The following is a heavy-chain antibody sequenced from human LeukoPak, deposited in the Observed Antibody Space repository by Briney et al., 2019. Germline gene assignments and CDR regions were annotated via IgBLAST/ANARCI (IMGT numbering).Heavy chain of an antibody. D-gene: IGHD5/OR15-5a*01. CDR3: ARGLYVSPLYYYYYMDV. CDR2: IIPIFGTA. CDR1: GGTFSSYA. J-gene: IGHJ6*03. Sequence: SVKVSCKASGGTFSSYAISWVRQAPGQGLEWMGGIIPIFGTASYAQKFQGRVTITADESTSTAYMELSSLRSEDTAVYYCARGLYVSPLYYYYYMDVWGKGTTVTVSS. V-gene: IGHV1-69*13.